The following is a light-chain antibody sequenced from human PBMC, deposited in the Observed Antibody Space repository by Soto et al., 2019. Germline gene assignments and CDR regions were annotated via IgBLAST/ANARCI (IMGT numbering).Light chain of an antibody. V-gene: IGLV2-11*01. CDR3: CSYAGSYSWV. CDR2: DVT. Sequence: QSALTQPRSVSGSPGQSVTISCTGTSSNVGGYNYVSWYQQHPGIAPQLIIYDVTKRPSGVPDRFSGSKSGNTASLAISGLQAEDEADYNCCSYAGSYSWVFGGGTKLTVL. J-gene: IGLJ3*02. CDR1: SSNVGGYNY.